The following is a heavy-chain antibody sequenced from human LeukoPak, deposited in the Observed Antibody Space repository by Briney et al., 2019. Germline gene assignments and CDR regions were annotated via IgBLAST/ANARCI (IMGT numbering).Heavy chain of an antibody. CDR1: GGSISIGTYY. V-gene: IGHV4-61*02. J-gene: IGHJ4*02. D-gene: IGHD3-10*01. Sequence: SETLSLTCTVPGGSISIGTYYWSWIRQPAGKGLEWIGRIYITESTNYNPSLKGRFTILVDTSKNQFALKLRSVTAADTAVYYCARAGYYYATREYYFDYWGQGTLVTVSS. CDR3: ARAGYYYATREYYFDY. CDR2: IYITEST.